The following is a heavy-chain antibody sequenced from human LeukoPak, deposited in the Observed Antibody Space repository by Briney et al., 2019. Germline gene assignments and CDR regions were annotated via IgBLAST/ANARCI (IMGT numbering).Heavy chain of an antibody. CDR1: GYSISSGYY. CDR3: ARGSRYYYDSSGYYTPRGYYYYMDV. J-gene: IGHJ6*03. Sequence: PSETLSLTCTVSGYSISSGYYWGWIRQPPGKGLEWIGEINHSGSTNYNPSLKSRVTISVDTSKNQFSLKLSSVTAADTAVYYCARGSRYYYDSSGYYTPRGYYYYMDVWGKGTTVTVSS. D-gene: IGHD3-22*01. V-gene: IGHV4-38-2*02. CDR2: INHSGST.